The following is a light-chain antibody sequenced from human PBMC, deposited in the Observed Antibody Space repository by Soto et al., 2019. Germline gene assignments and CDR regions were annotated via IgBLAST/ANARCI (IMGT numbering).Light chain of an antibody. CDR1: RSNVGRNA. CDR3: AAWDDTLNGPR. Sequence: QSVLTQPPSASGTPGQTVTISCSGSRSNVGRNAVSWYQQVPGMAPKLLVFATNKRPSGVPDRFSGSASGASASLAISGLQSEDEADYSCAAWDDTLNGPRFGGGTKLTVL. CDR2: ATN. V-gene: IGLV1-44*01. J-gene: IGLJ2*01.